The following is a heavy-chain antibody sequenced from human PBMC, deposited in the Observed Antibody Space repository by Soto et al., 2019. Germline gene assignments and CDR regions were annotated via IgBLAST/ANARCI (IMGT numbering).Heavy chain of an antibody. D-gene: IGHD3-10*01. CDR1: GFTFDDYA. V-gene: IGHV3-9*01. Sequence: EVQLVESGGGLVQPGRSLRLSCVASGFTFDDYAMHWVRQAPGKGLEWVSGISWNSGSIGYADSVKGRFTISRDNAKNSLYLQMNSLRAEDTALYYCAKDKAKGSYYYYYYGMDVWGQGTTVTVSS. J-gene: IGHJ6*02. CDR3: AKDKAKGSYYYYYYGMDV. CDR2: ISWNSGSI.